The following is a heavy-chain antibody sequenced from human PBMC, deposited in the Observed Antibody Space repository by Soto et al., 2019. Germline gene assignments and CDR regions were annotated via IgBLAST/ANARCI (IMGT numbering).Heavy chain of an antibody. CDR1: GFSLTTCGMC. V-gene: IGHV2-70*01. Sequence: ESGPTLVNPTQTLTLSCTFSGFSLTTCGMCVAWIRQPPGKALEWLALIDWDDDKNYSTSLKTRLTISKDTSKNQVVLTMTNMDPVDTATYYCARVPGYYDSSGFIGFDSWDQGTLVTASS. J-gene: IGHJ4*02. D-gene: IGHD3-22*01. CDR2: IDWDDDK. CDR3: ARVPGYYDSSGFIGFDS.